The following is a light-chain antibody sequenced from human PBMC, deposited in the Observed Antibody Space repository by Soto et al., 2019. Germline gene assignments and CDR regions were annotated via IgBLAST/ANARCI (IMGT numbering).Light chain of an antibody. V-gene: IGKV3-11*01. Sequence: EIVLTQSPVTLSVSPGERATLSCRASQSVSSKLAWYQQKPGQAPRLLIYDASNRATGIPARFSGSGSGTDFTLTISSLEPEDFAVYYCQQRSNWPPITFGQGTRLEIK. CDR3: QQRSNWPPIT. CDR2: DAS. CDR1: QSVSSK. J-gene: IGKJ5*01.